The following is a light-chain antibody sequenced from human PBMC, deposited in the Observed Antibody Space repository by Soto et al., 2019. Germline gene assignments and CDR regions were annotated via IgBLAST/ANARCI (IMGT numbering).Light chain of an antibody. Sequence: EIFLTQSPGILSLSPGEIATLSRRGSQSVSNDFLAWYQQKPGQAPRLLIYGASTRATDVPDRFSGSGSGADFTLSISRLEPEDFAVYYCQQYGSSPPRTFGQGTKVDIK. V-gene: IGKV3-20*01. J-gene: IGKJ1*01. CDR1: QSVSNDF. CDR2: GAS. CDR3: QQYGSSPPRT.